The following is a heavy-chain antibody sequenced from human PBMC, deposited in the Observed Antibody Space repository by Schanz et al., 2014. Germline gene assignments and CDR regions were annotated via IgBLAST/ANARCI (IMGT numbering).Heavy chain of an antibody. Sequence: QVHLVQSGAEVKRPGASVKVSCKASEYSFTSYSMHWVRQAPGQRLEWMGWINTGSGDTKYSQNFQGRVTMTTDTSTSTAYMELRSLRSDDTAVYYCARDRGYCSGGSCLTFDYWGQGTLVTVSS. V-gene: IGHV1-3*04. CDR3: ARDRGYCSGGSCLTFDY. D-gene: IGHD2-15*01. CDR2: INTGSGDT. CDR1: EYSFTSYS. J-gene: IGHJ4*02.